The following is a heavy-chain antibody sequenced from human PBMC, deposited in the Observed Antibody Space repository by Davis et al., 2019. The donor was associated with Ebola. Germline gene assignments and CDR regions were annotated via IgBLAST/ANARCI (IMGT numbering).Heavy chain of an antibody. CDR2: IDSTQREQ. Sequence: WGSLRLSCAASGFTFGDYCMTWVRQAPGRGLEWVANIDSTQREQNYAESVRGRFTISRDNAKRSLYLDMNNLRVEDSGLYYFARASVAYGEGGYWGQGTLVTVSS. CDR1: GFTFGDYC. D-gene: IGHD3-10*01. V-gene: IGHV3-7*04. CDR3: ARASVAYGEGGY. J-gene: IGHJ4*02.